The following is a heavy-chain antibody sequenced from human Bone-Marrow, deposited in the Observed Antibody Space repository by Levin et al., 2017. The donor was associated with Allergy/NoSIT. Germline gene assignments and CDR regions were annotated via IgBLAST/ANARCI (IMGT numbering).Heavy chain of an antibody. CDR3: ARTVGGY. CDR2: IYSGGST. J-gene: IGHJ4*02. D-gene: IGHD3-16*01. CDR1: GFTVSSNY. Sequence: GESLKISCAASGFTVSSNYMSWVRQAPGKGLEWVSVIYSGGSTYYADSVKGRFTISRDNSKNTLYLQMNSLRAEDTAVYYCARTVGGYWGQGTLVTVSS. V-gene: IGHV3-53*01.